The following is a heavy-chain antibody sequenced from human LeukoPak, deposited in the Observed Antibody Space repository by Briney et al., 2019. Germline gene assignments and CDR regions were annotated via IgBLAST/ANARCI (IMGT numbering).Heavy chain of an antibody. V-gene: IGHV1-18*01. Sequence: ASVKVSCKASGYSFTSFAISWVRQAPGQGLEWMGWINPYNGETNYAQKLQGRVTMTTDTSTSTAYMELRGLRSDDTAVYYCARDTNKYYYDSSGYYWGYYYYMDVWGKGTTVTVSS. CDR3: ARDTNKYYYDSSGYYWGYYYYMDV. CDR1: GYSFTSFA. CDR2: INPYNGET. J-gene: IGHJ6*03. D-gene: IGHD3-22*01.